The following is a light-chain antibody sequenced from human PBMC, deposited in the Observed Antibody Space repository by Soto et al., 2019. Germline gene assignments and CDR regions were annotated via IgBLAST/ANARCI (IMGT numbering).Light chain of an antibody. V-gene: IGKV1-39*01. CDR3: QQSYSTPWT. CDR2: AAS. Sequence: DIQMTQSPSSLSASVGDRVTITCRASQSINSYLNWYQQRPGKAPKLLIYAASSFQSGVPSRFSGSGSGTDFTLTISTLQPEDFATYYCQQSYSTPWTFGKGTKVDIK. J-gene: IGKJ1*01. CDR1: QSINSY.